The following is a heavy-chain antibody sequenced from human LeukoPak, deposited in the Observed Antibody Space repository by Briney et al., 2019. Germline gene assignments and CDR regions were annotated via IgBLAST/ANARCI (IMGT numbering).Heavy chain of an antibody. V-gene: IGHV3-21*01. Sequence: SGGSLRLSCAASGFTFSSYSMNWVRQAPGKELEWVSSISSSSSYIYYADSVKGRFTISRDNAKNSLYLQMNSLRAEDTAVYYCARDRAEAFDIWGQGTMVTVSS. CDR2: ISSSSSYI. CDR1: GFTFSSYS. J-gene: IGHJ3*02. CDR3: ARDRAEAFDI.